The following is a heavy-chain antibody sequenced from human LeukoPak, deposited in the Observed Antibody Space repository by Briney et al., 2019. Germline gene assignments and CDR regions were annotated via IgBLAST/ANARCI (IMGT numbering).Heavy chain of an antibody. CDR1: GFTVSSNY. D-gene: IGHD5-24*01. CDR2: IYSGGST. V-gene: IGHV3-66*01. J-gene: IGHJ4*02. CDR3: ARVKDGSCDY. Sequence: GGSLRLSCAASGFTVSSNYMSWVRQAPGKGLEWVSVIYSGGSTYYADSVKGRFTISRDNAKNSLYLQMNSLRAEDTAVYYCARVKDGSCDYWGQGTLVTVSS.